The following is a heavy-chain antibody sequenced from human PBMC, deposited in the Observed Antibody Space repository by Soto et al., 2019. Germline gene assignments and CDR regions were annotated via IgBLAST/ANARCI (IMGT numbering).Heavy chain of an antibody. J-gene: IGHJ5*02. Sequence: QVQLQESGPGLVKPSGTLSLTCAVSGGPISSSNWWSWVRQPPGKGLEGIGEICHSGSTKYNPPLQRRRTITVDSSPPKSSRRPSSVSAADTAVYCCASGWTTVTNWFDPWGQGTLVTVSS. CDR3: ASGWTTVTNWFDP. V-gene: IGHV4-4*01. CDR2: ICHSGST. CDR1: GGPISSSNW. D-gene: IGHD4-17*01.